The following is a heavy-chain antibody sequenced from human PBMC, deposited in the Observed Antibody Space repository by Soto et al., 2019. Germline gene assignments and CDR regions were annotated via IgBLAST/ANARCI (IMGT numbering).Heavy chain of an antibody. Sequence: SETLSLTCTVSGGSISSYYWSWIRQPPGKGLEWIGYIYYSGSTNYNPSLKSRVTISVDTSKNQFSLKLSSVTAADTAVYYCARYRGFGEFPYYYYYMDVWGKWTTVTVSS. V-gene: IGHV4-59*01. CDR1: GGSISSYY. CDR2: IYYSGST. J-gene: IGHJ6*03. CDR3: ARYRGFGEFPYYYYYMDV. D-gene: IGHD3-10*01.